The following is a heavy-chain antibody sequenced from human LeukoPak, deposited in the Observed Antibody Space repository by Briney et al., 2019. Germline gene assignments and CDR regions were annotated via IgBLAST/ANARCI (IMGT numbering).Heavy chain of an antibody. CDR1: GFTFSNYA. D-gene: IGHD4-17*01. CDR2: ISGNGGGT. J-gene: IGHJ1*01. CDR3: SRDPNGDHIGAFDFQR. V-gene: IGHV3-23*01. Sequence: GSLRLSCAVSGFTFSNYAMTWVRQAPGRGLEWVSSISGNGGGTDYADSVRGRFSISRDNYWNKVFLQMNGLRAEDTAVYYCSRDPNGDHIGAFDFQRWGQGTLVTVPS.